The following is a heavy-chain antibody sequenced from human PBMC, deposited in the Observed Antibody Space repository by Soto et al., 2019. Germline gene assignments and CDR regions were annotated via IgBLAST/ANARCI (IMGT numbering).Heavy chain of an antibody. CDR3: ATDRRPLENWFVP. Sequence: QVQLVQSGAEVKKPGSSVKVSCKASGDTFSTDIITWVRQAPGQGLEWMGGIIPITRTPHYAQKFQGRVTITADDSTSTTHMELTSLTSEDTAVYYCATDRRPLENWFVPWGQGTLVTVSS. D-gene: IGHD3-3*01. V-gene: IGHV1-69*01. CDR2: IIPITRTP. CDR1: GDTFSTDI. J-gene: IGHJ5*02.